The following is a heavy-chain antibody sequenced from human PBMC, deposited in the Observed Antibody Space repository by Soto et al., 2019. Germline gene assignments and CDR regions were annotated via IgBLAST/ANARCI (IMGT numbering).Heavy chain of an antibody. CDR2: ISGSGGST. V-gene: IGHV3-23*01. D-gene: IGHD2-2*01. CDR1: GFTFSYYA. CDR3: AKDPPGPAAIIFDY. Sequence: GGSLRLSCAASGFTFSYYALSWVRQAPGKGLEWVSTISGSGGSTYYADSVKGRFTISRDNSKNTLYLQMNSLRAEDTAAYYRAKDPPGPAAIIFDYWGQGTLVTVSS. J-gene: IGHJ4*02.